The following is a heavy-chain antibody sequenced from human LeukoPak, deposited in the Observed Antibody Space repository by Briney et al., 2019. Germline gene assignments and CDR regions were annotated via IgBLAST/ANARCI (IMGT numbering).Heavy chain of an antibody. CDR2: IRYVGSNK. J-gene: IGHJ3*02. V-gene: IGHV3-30*02. CDR3: AKDHRPDDYGDYVDAFDI. Sequence: GGSLRLSCAASGFTFSSYGMHWVRQAPGKGLEWVAFIRYVGSNKYYADSVKGRFTISRDNSKNTLYLQMNSLRAEDTAVYYCAKDHRPDDYGDYVDAFDIWGRGTMVTVSS. D-gene: IGHD4-17*01. CDR1: GFTFSSYG.